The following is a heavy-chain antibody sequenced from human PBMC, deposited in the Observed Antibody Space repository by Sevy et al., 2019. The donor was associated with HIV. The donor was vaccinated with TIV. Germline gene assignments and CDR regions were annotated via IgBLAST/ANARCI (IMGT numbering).Heavy chain of an antibody. CDR3: ARDCNSRTCLWGLDV. CDR2: IKVDGSEI. CDR1: GFTFHTYW. J-gene: IGHJ6*02. V-gene: IGHV3-7*03. Sequence: GGSLRLSCVASGFTFHTYWISWVRQAPGKGLEWVAHIKVDGSEIYYVDSVKGRFTISRDNAKNSLDLQMNSLRVEDMGVYYCARDCNSRTCLWGLDVWGQGTTVTVSS. D-gene: IGHD1-26*01.